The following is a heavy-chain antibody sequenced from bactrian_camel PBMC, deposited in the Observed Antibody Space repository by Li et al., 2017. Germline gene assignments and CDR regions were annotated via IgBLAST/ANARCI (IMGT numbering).Heavy chain of an antibody. CDR2: IYSHGSNT. CDR3: AAGYGLGTSPH. CDR1: GFTFSSYY. Sequence: HVQLVESGGGSVQTGGSLRLSCAASGFTFSSYYMSWVRQAPGKGLEWVSSIYSHGSNTYYADSVKGRFTISRDNALNTVYLQMNSLKSEDTAVYYCAAGYGLGTSPHWGQGTQVTVS. V-gene: IGHV3-2*01. J-gene: IGHJ4*01. D-gene: IGHD5*01.